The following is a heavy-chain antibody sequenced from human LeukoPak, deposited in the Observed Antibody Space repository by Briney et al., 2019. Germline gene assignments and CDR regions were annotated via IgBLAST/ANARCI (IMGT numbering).Heavy chain of an antibody. CDR1: GFTFSGYS. J-gene: IGHJ4*02. D-gene: IGHD3-3*01. V-gene: IGHV3-21*01. CDR3: ARTNDFWSSYYHFDS. Sequence: GGSLRLSCAASGFTFSGYSMNWVRQAPGKGPEWVSSISRDSIYIYYADSMKGRFTISRDNAKNSLYLQMNSLRAEDTAVYYCARTNDFWSSYYHFDSWGQGTLVTVSS. CDR2: ISRDSIYI.